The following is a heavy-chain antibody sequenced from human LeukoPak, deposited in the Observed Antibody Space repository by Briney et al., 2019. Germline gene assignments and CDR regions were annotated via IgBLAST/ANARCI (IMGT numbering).Heavy chain of an antibody. D-gene: IGHD6-19*01. CDR3: ASSAGALIDC. J-gene: IGHJ4*02. CDR2: ISYDGSNK. V-gene: IGHV3-30-3*01. Sequence: GGSLRLSCAASAFTFSYYAMHWVRQAPAKGLEWVAVISYDGSNKYYADSVKGRFTISRDSTKNTLYLQMNSLRAEDAAVYYCASSAGALIDCWGQGTLVIVSS. CDR1: AFTFSYYA.